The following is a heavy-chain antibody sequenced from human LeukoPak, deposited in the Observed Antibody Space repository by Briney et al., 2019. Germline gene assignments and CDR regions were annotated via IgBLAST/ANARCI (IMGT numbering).Heavy chain of an antibody. J-gene: IGHJ6*03. Sequence: PSETLSLTCTVSGYSISSGYYWNWIRQPPGKGLEWIGYIFYSGRTNYNPSLKSRVTISEDTSKNWFSLRLTSVTAADTAVYYCASTSTQYSPYMDVWGKGTTVTISS. CDR2: IFYSGRT. CDR1: GYSISSGYY. CDR3: ASTSTQYSPYMDV. V-gene: IGHV4-61*01. D-gene: IGHD2-21*01.